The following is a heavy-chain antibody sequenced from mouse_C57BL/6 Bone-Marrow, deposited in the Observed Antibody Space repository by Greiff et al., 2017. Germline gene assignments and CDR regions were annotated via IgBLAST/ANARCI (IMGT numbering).Heavy chain of an antibody. J-gene: IGHJ1*03. Sequence: QVQLKESGAELVRPGSSVKLSCKASGYTFTSYWMHWVKQRPIQGLEWIGNIDPSDSETHYNQKFKDKATLTVDKSSSTAYMQLSSLTSEDSAVYYCAHSLSYGSDGIFDVWGTGTTVTVSS. V-gene: IGHV1-52*01. CDR2: IDPSDSET. CDR1: GYTFTSYW. D-gene: IGHD2-2*01. CDR3: AHSLSYGSDGIFDV.